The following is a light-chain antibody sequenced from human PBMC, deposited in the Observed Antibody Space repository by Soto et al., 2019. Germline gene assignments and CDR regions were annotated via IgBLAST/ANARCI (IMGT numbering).Light chain of an antibody. V-gene: IGKV1-8*01. CDR2: AAS. CDR1: QSIGTY. Sequence: PSSFSASTGDRVTITCRASQSIGTYLAWYQQIPVRAPKLLIFAASTLQRGVPSRFSGSGSGTDFTLTISCLQSEDFATYYCQQYYIYPPTFGGGTKVDIK. CDR3: QQYYIYPPT. J-gene: IGKJ4*01.